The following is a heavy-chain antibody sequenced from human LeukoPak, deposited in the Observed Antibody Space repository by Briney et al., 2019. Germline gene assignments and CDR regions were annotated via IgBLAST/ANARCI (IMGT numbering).Heavy chain of an antibody. CDR2: ISSSGSIM. CDR1: GFTFSDYY. CDR3: ARGRRDGYNFAFDC. D-gene: IGHD5-24*01. V-gene: IGHV3-11*04. J-gene: IGHJ4*02. Sequence: GGSLRLSCAASGFTFSDYYMSWIRQAPGKGLEWVSYISSSGSIMYYADSVKGRFTISRDNAKNSLYLQMNSLRAGDTAVYYCARGRRDGYNFAFDCWGQGTLVTVSS.